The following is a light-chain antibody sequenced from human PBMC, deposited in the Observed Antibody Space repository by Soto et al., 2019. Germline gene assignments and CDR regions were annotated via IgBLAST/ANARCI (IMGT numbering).Light chain of an antibody. CDR3: SSYAGSNNLG. J-gene: IGLJ1*01. Sequence: LSQPPPASGSPGQSVTISCTGTSSDVGGYNYVSWYQQHPGKAPKRMIYEVSKRPSGVPDRFSGSKSGNTASRTVSGLQAEDEAEYYCSSYAGSNNLGFGTGTKVTVL. CDR1: SSDVGGYNY. V-gene: IGLV2-8*01. CDR2: EVS.